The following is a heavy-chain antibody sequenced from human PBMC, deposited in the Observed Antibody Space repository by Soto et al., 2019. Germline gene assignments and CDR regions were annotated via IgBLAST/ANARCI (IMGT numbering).Heavy chain of an antibody. CDR2: FDPEDGKT. V-gene: IGHV1-24*01. J-gene: IGHJ4*02. Sequence: QVHLIQSGAEVKKPGASVKVSCKVSGYTLTELSMHWVRQAPGKGVEWMGGFDPEDGKTTSARKFQGRVNVTEDTSTDPAHMQRSSLRSEDTGVDYCVAGATARIHSPLDYWAQGTGVSVSS. D-gene: IGHD5-18*01. CDR3: VAGATARIHSPLDY. CDR1: GYTLTELS.